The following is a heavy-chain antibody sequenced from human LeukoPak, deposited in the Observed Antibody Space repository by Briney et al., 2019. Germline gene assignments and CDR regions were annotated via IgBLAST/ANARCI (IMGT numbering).Heavy chain of an antibody. J-gene: IGHJ4*02. D-gene: IGHD3-10*01. CDR2: VYYSGST. V-gene: IGHV4-59*01. CDR1: GGSISTYY. CDR3: ARDRGTMIRGDHGVDF. Sequence: PSETLSLTCTVSGGSISTYYWGWIRQPPGKGLEWIGYVYYSGSTNYNPSLKSRVTISVDTSKNQFSLKLSSVTAADTAVYYCARDRGTMIRGDHGVDFWGQGTLVTVSS.